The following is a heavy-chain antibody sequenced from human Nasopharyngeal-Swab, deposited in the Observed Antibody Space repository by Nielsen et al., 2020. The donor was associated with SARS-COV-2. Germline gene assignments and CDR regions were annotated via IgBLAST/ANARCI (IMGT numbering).Heavy chain of an antibody. CDR2: IIPIFGTA. CDR3: AREVQLHFDY. V-gene: IGHV1-69*06. Sequence: WVRQAPGQGLEWMEGIIPIFGTANYAQKFQGRVTITADKSTSTAYMELSSLRSEDTAVYYCAREVQLHFDYWGQGTLVTVSS. D-gene: IGHD5-18*01. J-gene: IGHJ4*02.